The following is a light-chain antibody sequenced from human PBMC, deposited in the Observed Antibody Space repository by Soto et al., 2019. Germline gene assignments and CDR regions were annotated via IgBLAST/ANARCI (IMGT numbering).Light chain of an antibody. V-gene: IGKV2-28*01. Sequence: DIVMTQSPLSLPVTPGEPASISCRSSQSLLHSNGYNYLDWYLQKPGQSPQLLIYLGSNRASGVPHRFSGSGSGTDFTLKISRVEADDVGVYDCMQALQSPFTFGPGTKVDIK. CDR3: MQALQSPFT. J-gene: IGKJ3*01. CDR2: LGS. CDR1: QSLLHSNGYNY.